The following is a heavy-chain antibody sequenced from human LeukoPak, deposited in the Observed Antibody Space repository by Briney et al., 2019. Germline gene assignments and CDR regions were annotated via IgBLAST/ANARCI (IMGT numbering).Heavy chain of an antibody. D-gene: IGHD2-15*01. V-gene: IGHV1-8*01. Sequence: GTSVKVSCKASGYTFTSYDINWVRQATGQGLEWMGWMNPNSGNTGYAQKFQGRVTMTRNTSISTAYMELSSLRSEDTAVYYCARTLGAVVVVAATPSYYYMDVWGKGTTVTVSS. J-gene: IGHJ6*03. CDR2: MNPNSGNT. CDR3: ARTLGAVVVVAATPSYYYMDV. CDR1: GYTFTSYD.